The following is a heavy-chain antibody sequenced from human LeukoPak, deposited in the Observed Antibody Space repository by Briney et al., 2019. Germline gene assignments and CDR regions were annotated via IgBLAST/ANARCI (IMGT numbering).Heavy chain of an antibody. D-gene: IGHD5-12*01. CDR2: ISAYNGNT. Sequence: ASVKVSCKASGYTFSNYGINWVRQAPGQGLEWMGWISAYNGNTNYAQKLQGRVTMTTDTSTSTAYMELRSLRSDDTAVYYCARAPGYIVATQDYGMDVWGQGTTVTVSS. V-gene: IGHV1-18*01. CDR3: ARAPGYIVATQDYGMDV. CDR1: GYTFSNYG. J-gene: IGHJ6*02.